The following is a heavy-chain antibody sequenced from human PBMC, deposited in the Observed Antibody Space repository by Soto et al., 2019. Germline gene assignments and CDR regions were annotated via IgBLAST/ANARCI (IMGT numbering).Heavy chain of an antibody. CDR2: ISGSGDST. CDR1: GFTFSSYA. Sequence: VQLLESGGGLVQPGGSLRLSCAASGFTFSSYAMRWFRQAPVKGLEWVSAISGSGDSTYYADAVKGRFSISRDNSNNTLYLQRTILRAAYTAVYYCARRGSGSYYDYWGQGTLVTVSS. D-gene: IGHD1-26*01. J-gene: IGHJ4*02. CDR3: ARRGSGSYYDY. V-gene: IGHV3-23*01.